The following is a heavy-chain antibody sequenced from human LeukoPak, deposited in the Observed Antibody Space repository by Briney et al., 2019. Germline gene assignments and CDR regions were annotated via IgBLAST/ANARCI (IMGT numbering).Heavy chain of an antibody. Sequence: GGSLRLSCAASGFTFSSYSMNWVRQAPGKGLEWVSYISSSSSTIYYADSVKGRFTISRDNAKNSLYLQMNSLRAEDTAVYYCARDAGYSGYLLHFDYWGQGTLVTVSS. D-gene: IGHD5-12*01. V-gene: IGHV3-48*04. CDR2: ISSSSSTI. CDR3: ARDAGYSGYLLHFDY. J-gene: IGHJ4*02. CDR1: GFTFSSYS.